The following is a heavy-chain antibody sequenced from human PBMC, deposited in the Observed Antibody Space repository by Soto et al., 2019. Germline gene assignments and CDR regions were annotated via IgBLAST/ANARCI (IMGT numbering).Heavy chain of an antibody. CDR3: ARIWARPRSVSYYNGMDV. CDR1: GYTFTNFG. D-gene: IGHD4-17*01. Sequence: ASVKVSFKASGYTFTNFGISWVRQAPGQGLERMGWISAYNGNTNYAQKFQGRVTMTTDTSTSTAYMEVRSLRFDDTAVYYCARIWARPRSVSYYNGMDVWGQGTTVTVSS. CDR2: ISAYNGNT. V-gene: IGHV1-18*01. J-gene: IGHJ6*02.